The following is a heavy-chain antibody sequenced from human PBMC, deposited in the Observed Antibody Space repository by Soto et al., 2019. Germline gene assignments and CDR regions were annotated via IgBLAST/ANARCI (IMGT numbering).Heavy chain of an antibody. D-gene: IGHD6-13*01. CDR3: ARAMGIAAAVTFYYCYGLAV. CDR1: GYTFTSYY. Sequence: ASVKVSCKASGYTFTSYYMHWVRQAPGQGLEWMGIINPSGGSTSYAQKFQGRVTMTRDTSTSTVYMELSSLRSEDTAVYYCARAMGIAAAVTFYYCYGLAVWGQGTTVTV. V-gene: IGHV1-46*01. CDR2: INPSGGST. J-gene: IGHJ6*02.